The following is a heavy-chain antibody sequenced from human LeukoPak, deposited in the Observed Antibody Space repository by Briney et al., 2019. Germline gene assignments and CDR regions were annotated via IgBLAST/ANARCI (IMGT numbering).Heavy chain of an antibody. V-gene: IGHV3-49*04. D-gene: IGHD2-2*01. Sequence: GGSLRLSCAASGFTFSNAWMSWVRQAPGKGLEWVGFIRSKAYGGTTEYAASVKGRFTISRDDSKSIAYLQMNSLKTEDTAVYYCTRVGKYCSSTSCREAAGYFDYWGQGTLVTVSS. CDR2: IRSKAYGGTT. CDR1: GFTFSNAW. CDR3: TRVGKYCSSTSCREAAGYFDY. J-gene: IGHJ4*02.